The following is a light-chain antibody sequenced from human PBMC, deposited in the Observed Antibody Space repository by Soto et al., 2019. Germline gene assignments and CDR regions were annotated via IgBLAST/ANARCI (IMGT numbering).Light chain of an antibody. CDR3: SSYTSSSTYV. J-gene: IGLJ1*01. V-gene: IGLV2-18*02. CDR1: SSDVGSYNR. Sequence: QSVLYQPPSVSGSPGQAVTISCTGTSSDVGSYNRVSWYQQPPGTAPKLMIYEVSNRPSEVPDRFSGSKSGNTASLTISGLQAEDGADYYCSSYTSSSTYVFGSGTKVTVL. CDR2: EVS.